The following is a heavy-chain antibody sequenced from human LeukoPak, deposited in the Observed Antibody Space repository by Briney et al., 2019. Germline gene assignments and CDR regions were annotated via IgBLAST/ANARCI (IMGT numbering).Heavy chain of an antibody. CDR1: GYTFTNNLG. V-gene: IGHV1-69*13. CDR2: IIPIFGTA. Sequence: ASVKVSCKAPGYTFTNNLGIGWVRQAPGQGLDWMGGIIPIFGTANYAQKFQGRVTITADESTTTAYMELSSLRSEDTAVYYCARRPTIAVEYFDYWGQGTLVTVSS. J-gene: IGHJ4*02. CDR3: ARRPTIAVEYFDY. D-gene: IGHD6-19*01.